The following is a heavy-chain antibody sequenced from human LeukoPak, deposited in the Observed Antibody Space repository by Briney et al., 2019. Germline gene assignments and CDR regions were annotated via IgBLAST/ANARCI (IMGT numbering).Heavy chain of an antibody. V-gene: IGHV4-39*07. CDR3: ARGGYYGSGNDFRFDP. D-gene: IGHD3-10*01. CDR1: GGSISSSSYY. Sequence: SETLSLTCTVSGGSISSSSYYWGWIRQPPGKGLEWIGTIYYSGSTYYNPSLKSRVTISVETSKNQFSLKLKSVTAADTAVYYCARGGYYGSGNDFRFDPWGQGTLVTVSS. J-gene: IGHJ5*02. CDR2: IYYSGST.